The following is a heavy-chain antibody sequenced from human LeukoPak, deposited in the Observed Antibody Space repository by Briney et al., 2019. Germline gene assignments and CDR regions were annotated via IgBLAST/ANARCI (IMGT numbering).Heavy chain of an antibody. D-gene: IGHD5-24*01. J-gene: IGHJ4*02. V-gene: IGHV3-7*03. CDR1: GFMFSSNW. CDR3: VKEGRSLQTY. CDR2: IKEDGTET. Sequence: GGSLRLSCAASGFMFSSNWMSWVRLAPGKGLEWVANIKEDGTETYYVDSVKGRFTISRDNAKNSLYLQMNSLRVEDTAVYYCVKEGRSLQTYWGQGTLVTVSS.